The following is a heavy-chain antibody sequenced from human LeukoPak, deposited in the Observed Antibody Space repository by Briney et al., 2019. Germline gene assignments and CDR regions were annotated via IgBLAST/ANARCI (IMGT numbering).Heavy chain of an antibody. CDR3: ARRVTEYYYGSGSYYEDY. V-gene: IGHV7-4-1*02. CDR1: GYTFTSYA. Sequence: GASVKVSCKASGYTFTSYAMNWVRQAPGQGLEWVGWINTNTGNPTYTQGFTGRFVFSLDASVSTAYLQISSLKAEDTAVYYCARRVTEYYYGSGSYYEDYWGQGTLVTVSS. D-gene: IGHD3-10*01. J-gene: IGHJ4*02. CDR2: INTNTGNP.